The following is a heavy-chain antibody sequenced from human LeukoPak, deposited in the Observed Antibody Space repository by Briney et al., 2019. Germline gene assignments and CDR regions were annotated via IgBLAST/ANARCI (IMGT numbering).Heavy chain of an antibody. CDR1: GFTFSSYP. Sequence: GGSLRLSCAASGFTFSSYPMTWVRQAPGKGLEWVSVLSGSGDSTYYADSVKGRFTISRDNSKNTLYLQMNSLRAEDTAVYYCAKDDRRITFGGVIVFDYWGQGTLVTVSS. V-gene: IGHV3-23*01. D-gene: IGHD3-16*02. J-gene: IGHJ4*02. CDR2: LSGSGDST. CDR3: AKDDRRITFGGVIVFDY.